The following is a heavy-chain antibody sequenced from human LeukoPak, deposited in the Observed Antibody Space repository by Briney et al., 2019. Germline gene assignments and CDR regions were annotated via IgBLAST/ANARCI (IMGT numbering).Heavy chain of an antibody. D-gene: IGHD2-21*01. CDR3: AREPVWWGSRDAFDI. CDR2: ISGYNGNT. CDR1: GYTFVRHD. Sequence: GASVKVSCTASGYTFVRHDITWVRQAPGQGLEWMGWISGYNGNTNYAQNLQGRVIMTTDTSTSTAYIELRSLRSDDTAVYYCAREPVWWGSRDAFDIWGQGTMVTVSS. V-gene: IGHV1-18*01. J-gene: IGHJ3*02.